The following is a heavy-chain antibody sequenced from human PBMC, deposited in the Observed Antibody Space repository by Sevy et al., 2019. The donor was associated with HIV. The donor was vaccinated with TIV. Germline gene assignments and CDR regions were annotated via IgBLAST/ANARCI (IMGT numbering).Heavy chain of an antibody. CDR3: ARVRSIYVDTTHYYAMDV. CDR2: TWYDGSTK. D-gene: IGHD5-18*01. CDR1: GFTFSSYG. V-gene: IGHV3-33*07. J-gene: IGHJ6*02. Sequence: GGSLRLSCAASGFTFSSYGMYWVRRAPGKGLEWVALTWYDGSTKFYADSVKGRFTISRDNSKNILSLQMNSLRADDTAVYYCARVRSIYVDTTHYYAMDVWGQGTTVTVSS.